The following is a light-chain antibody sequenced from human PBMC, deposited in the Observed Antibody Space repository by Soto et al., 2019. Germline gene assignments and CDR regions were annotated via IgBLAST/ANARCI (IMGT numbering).Light chain of an antibody. V-gene: IGKV1-39*01. Sequence: DIQMTQSPSSLSASVGDRVTITCRTSQGINDYLNWYQMKPGEAPKPLIYAASALQSGIPSRFSGSASGTEFTLTITSLQPEDVATYYCQQSYNFPPTFGQGTKVEVK. J-gene: IGKJ1*01. CDR2: AAS. CDR1: QGINDY. CDR3: QQSYNFPPT.